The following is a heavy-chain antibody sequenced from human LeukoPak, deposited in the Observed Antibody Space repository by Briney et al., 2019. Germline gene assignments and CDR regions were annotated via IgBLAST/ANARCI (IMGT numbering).Heavy chain of an antibody. CDR3: AKRDPSDRTLDY. CDR2: VSGSAGST. D-gene: IGHD3-10*01. CDR1: GFTFRSYA. Sequence: GGSLRLSCAASGFTFRSYAMNWVRQAPGKGLEWVSTVSGSAGSTYYADSVKGRFTISRDNSKNTVFLQMNSLRAEDTAKYYCAKRDPSDRTLDYWGQGTLVTVSS. J-gene: IGHJ4*02. V-gene: IGHV3-23*01.